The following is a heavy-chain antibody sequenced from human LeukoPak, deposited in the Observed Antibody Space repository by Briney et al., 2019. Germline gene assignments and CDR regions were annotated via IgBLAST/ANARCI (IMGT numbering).Heavy chain of an antibody. J-gene: IGHJ4*02. CDR2: IDREDGQS. CDR3: ARGRPGSGWSFDY. CDR1: GYALNELS. Sequence: ASVKVSCKVSGYALNELSIHWVRQAPGKGVEWVGGIDREDGQSIYAQNFQGRVSLTDDTSAQTAYMEVTSLRSEDTAVYYCARGRPGSGWSFDYWGQGTLVTVSS. V-gene: IGHV1-24*01. D-gene: IGHD6-19*01.